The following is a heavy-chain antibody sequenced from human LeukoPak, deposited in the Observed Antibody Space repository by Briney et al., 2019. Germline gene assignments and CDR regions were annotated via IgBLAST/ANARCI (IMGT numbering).Heavy chain of an antibody. CDR1: GGTFSSYA. V-gene: IGHV1-69*05. CDR2: IIPIFGTA. D-gene: IGHD6-6*01. CDR3: ASGAARHYFDY. J-gene: IGHJ4*02. Sequence: ASVKVSCKASGGTFSSYAISWVRQAPGQGLEWMGGIIPIFGTANYAQKFQGRVTITTDESTSTAYMELSSLRSGDTAVYYCASGAARHYFDYWGQGTLVTVSS.